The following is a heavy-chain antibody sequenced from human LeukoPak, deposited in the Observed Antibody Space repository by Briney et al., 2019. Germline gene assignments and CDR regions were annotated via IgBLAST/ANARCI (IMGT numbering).Heavy chain of an antibody. CDR2: VNPNSGLT. CDR1: GYIFTNYD. D-gene: IGHD3-16*01. Sequence: ASVKVSCKASGYIFTNYDINWVRQATGQGLEWMGWVNPNSGLTGYAQKFQGRVTITTDESTSTAYMELSSLRSEDTAVYYCASGFSLAEYYFDYWGQGTLVTVSS. V-gene: IGHV1-8*01. CDR3: ASGFSLAEYYFDY. J-gene: IGHJ4*02.